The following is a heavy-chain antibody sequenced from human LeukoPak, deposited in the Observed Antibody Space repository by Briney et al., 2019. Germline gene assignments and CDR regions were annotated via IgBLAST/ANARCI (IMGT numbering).Heavy chain of an antibody. V-gene: IGHV7-4-1*02. CDR3: ARDPNHYYDSSAYYGDY. J-gene: IGHJ4*02. CDR2: INTNTGNP. CDR1: GYTFTNYA. Sequence: VASVKVSCKASGYTFTNYAMNWVRQAPGQGLEWMGWINTNTGNPTYAQGFTGRFVFSLDTSASTAYLQISSLKAEDTAVYYCARDPNHYYDSSAYYGDYWGQGTLVTVSS. D-gene: IGHD3-22*01.